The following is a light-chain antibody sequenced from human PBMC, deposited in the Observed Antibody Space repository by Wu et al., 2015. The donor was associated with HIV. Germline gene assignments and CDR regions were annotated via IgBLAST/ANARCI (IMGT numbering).Light chain of an antibody. J-gene: IGKJ4*01. CDR2: KTS. V-gene: IGKV1-5*03. CDR3: QQYHSYLLT. CDR1: QSVSTF. Sequence: DIQMTQSPSSLSASVGDRVTITCRASQSVSTFLNWYQQKPGKAPKLLIYKTSNLESGVPSRFSGSGSGTEFTLTISSLQPDDFATYYCQQYHSYLLTFGGGTHLEIK.